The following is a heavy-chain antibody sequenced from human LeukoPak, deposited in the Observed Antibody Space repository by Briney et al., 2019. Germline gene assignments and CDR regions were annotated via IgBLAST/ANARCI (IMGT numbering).Heavy chain of an antibody. J-gene: IGHJ3*02. CDR2: IYYSGST. Sequence: SETLSLTCTVSGGSISSHYWSWMRQPPGKGLEWIGYIYYSGSTNYNPSLKSRVTISVDTSKNQFSLKLSSVTAADTAVYYCARDRAYYDSSGYYLSAFDIWGQGTMVTVSS. CDR1: GGSISSHY. CDR3: ARDRAYYDSSGYYLSAFDI. V-gene: IGHV4-59*11. D-gene: IGHD3-22*01.